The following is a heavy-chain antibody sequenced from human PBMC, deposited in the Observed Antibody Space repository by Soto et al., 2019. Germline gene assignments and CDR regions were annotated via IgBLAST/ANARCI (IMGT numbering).Heavy chain of an antibody. J-gene: IGHJ6*02. CDR2: INPDSGGT. V-gene: IGHV1-2*04. Sequence: ASVKVSCKASGFTFSDYYIHWLRQAPGQGPEWMGLINPDSGGTRFAQKFQGWVTMTTDTSINTAYMELSSLRSEDTAVYYCATQDLLWFGYGVIMDVWGQGTTVTVSS. CDR1: GFTFSDYY. D-gene: IGHD3-10*01. CDR3: ATQDLLWFGYGVIMDV.